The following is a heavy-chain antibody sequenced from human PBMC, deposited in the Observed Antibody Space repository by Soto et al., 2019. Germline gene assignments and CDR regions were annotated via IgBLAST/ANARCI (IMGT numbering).Heavy chain of an antibody. J-gene: IGHJ6*02. V-gene: IGHV4-34*02. CDR3: ARDRQYYQFWSGCQNEGPCAMDV. D-gene: IGHD3-3*02. CDR2: INHCGGT. CDR1: GGSFSGYY. Sequence: QVQPEQWGAGLLKPSETLSLTCAVYGGSFSGYYWTWIRQAPGKGLEWIGEINHCGGTNYNSSLKSRVTISVDTSKKQFSLMMYSVTAADTAVYYCARDRQYYQFWSGCQNEGPCAMDVWGQGTTVTVSS.